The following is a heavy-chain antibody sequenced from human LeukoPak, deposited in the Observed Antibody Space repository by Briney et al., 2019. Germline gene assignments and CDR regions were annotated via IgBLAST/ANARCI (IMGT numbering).Heavy chain of an antibody. J-gene: IGHJ6*03. CDR2: ISTNTTTI. V-gene: IGHV3-48*01. CDR3: ARAFEGTMVRGVPTNYYYYMDV. CDR1: GFTFKFYS. D-gene: IGHD3-10*01. Sequence: PGGSLRLSCAASGFTFKFYSMNWVRQAPGKGLEWVSYISTNTTTIYYADSVKGRFTISRDNSKNTLYLQMNSLRAEDTAVYYCARAFEGTMVRGVPTNYYYYMDVWGKGTTVTVSS.